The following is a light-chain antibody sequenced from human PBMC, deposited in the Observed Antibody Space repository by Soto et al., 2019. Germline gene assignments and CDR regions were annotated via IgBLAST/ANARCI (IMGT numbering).Light chain of an antibody. CDR2: EVS. CDR3: SSFTSSSTYV. Sequence: QSALTQPPSVSGSPGHAVAISCTGTSSDVGSYNRVAWYQQSPGTAPKLMIYEVSNWPSGVPDRFSGSKSGNTASLTISGLQAEDEADYYCSSFTSSSTYVFGTGTKLTVL. V-gene: IGLV2-18*02. J-gene: IGLJ1*01. CDR1: SSDVGSYNR.